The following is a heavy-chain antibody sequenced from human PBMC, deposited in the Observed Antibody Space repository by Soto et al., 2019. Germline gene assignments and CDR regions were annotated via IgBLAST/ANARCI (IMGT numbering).Heavy chain of an antibody. J-gene: IGHJ4*02. CDR2: ISWNSGSI. Sequence: GGSLRLSCAASGFTFDDYAMHWVRQAPGKGLEWVSGISWNSGSIGYADSVKGRFTISRDNAKNSLYLQMNSLRAEDTALYYCAKISVPEGWASGSSWWYFDYWGQGTLVTVSS. CDR3: AKISVPEGWASGSSWWYFDY. D-gene: IGHD6-13*01. CDR1: GFTFDDYA. V-gene: IGHV3-9*01.